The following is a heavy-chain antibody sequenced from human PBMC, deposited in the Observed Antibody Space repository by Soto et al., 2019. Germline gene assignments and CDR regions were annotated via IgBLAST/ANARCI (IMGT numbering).Heavy chain of an antibody. V-gene: IGHV1-18*01. CDR2: ISAYNGNT. CDR3: ARADRIDWFDP. CDR1: GYTFTSYG. D-gene: IGHD2-15*01. Sequence: GASVKVSCKASGYTFTSYGISWVRQAPGQGLEWMGWISAYNGNTNYAQKLQGRVTMTTDTSTSTAYMELRGLRSDDTAAYYCARADRIDWFDPWGQGTLVTVSS. J-gene: IGHJ5*02.